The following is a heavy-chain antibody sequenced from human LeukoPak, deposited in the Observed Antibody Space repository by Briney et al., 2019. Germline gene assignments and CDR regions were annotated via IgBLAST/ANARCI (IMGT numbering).Heavy chain of an antibody. D-gene: IGHD3-10*01. Sequence: GGSLRLSCAASEFTFSSYSMNWVRQAPGKGLEWVSSISSSSSYIYYADSVKGRFTISRDNAKNSLYLQMNSLRAEDTAVYYCASHYYGSGSYYGGFDYWGQGTLVTVSS. CDR3: ASHYYGSGSYYGGFDY. CDR1: EFTFSSYS. J-gene: IGHJ4*02. CDR2: ISSSSSYI. V-gene: IGHV3-21*01.